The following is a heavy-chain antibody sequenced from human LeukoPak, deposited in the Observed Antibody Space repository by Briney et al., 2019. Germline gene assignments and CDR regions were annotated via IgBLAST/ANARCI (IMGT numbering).Heavy chain of an antibody. CDR3: AREVIQYSSGWYFSDY. CDR1: GFTFSSYE. D-gene: IGHD6-19*01. V-gene: IGHV3-7*01. J-gene: IGHJ4*02. CDR2: IKQDGSEK. Sequence: GGSLRLSCAASGFTFSSYEMNWVRQAPGKGLEWVANIKQDGSEKYYVDSVKGRFTISRDNAKNSLYLQMDSLRAEDTAVYYCAREVIQYSSGWYFSDYWGQGTLVTVSS.